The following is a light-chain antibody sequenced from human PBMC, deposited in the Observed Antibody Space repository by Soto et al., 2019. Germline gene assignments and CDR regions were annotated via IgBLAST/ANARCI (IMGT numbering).Light chain of an antibody. J-gene: IGKJ4*01. CDR3: QQFSSYPLT. Sequence: DIQLTQSPSFLSASVGDRVTLTCRASQGISSYLAWYQQKPGKAPQLLIYTTSTLQSGVPSRFSGSGSGTEFTLTISSLQPEDFATYYCQQFSSYPLTFGGGTKVEI. CDR1: QGISSY. CDR2: TTS. V-gene: IGKV1-9*01.